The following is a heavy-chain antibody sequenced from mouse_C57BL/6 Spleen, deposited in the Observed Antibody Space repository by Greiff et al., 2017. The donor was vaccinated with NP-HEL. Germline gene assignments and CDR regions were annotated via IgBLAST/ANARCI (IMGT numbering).Heavy chain of an antibody. CDR3: TITTVVATGNFDY. CDR2: IDPSDSYT. J-gene: IGHJ2*01. Sequence: QVQLKQPGAELVRPGTSVKLSCKASGYTFTSYWMHWVKQRPGQGLEWIGVIDPSDSYTNYNQKFKGKATLTVDTSSSTAYMQLSSLTSEDSAVYYCTITTVVATGNFDYWGQGTTLTVSS. V-gene: IGHV1-59*01. D-gene: IGHD1-1*01. CDR1: GYTFTSYW.